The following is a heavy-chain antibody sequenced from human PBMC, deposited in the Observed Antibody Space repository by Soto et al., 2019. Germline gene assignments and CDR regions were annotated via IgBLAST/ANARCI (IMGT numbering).Heavy chain of an antibody. D-gene: IGHD6-13*01. V-gene: IGHV3-33*01. CDR3: FRDIAAAPTRAAYFDY. Sequence: GGSLRLSCVASGFTFSIYGMHWVRQAPGKGLEWVAVIWYDGSNKYYIDSVKGRFTISRDDSKNTLYLQMNSLRAEDTAVYFCFRDIAAAPTRAAYFDYWGQGTLVTV. CDR2: IWYDGSNK. J-gene: IGHJ4*02. CDR1: GFTFSIYG.